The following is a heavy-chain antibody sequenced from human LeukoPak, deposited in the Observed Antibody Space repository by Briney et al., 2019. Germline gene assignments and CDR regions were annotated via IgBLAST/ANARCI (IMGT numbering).Heavy chain of an antibody. CDR3: ARDRIAAGEGLDY. V-gene: IGHV3-11*04. Sequence: GGPLRLSCAAAGFSFSDYYMSWIRPAPGKGLEWVSYISSGGTTIYYADSVKGRFTISRDNAKNSLYLQMNSLRAEDTAVYYCARDRIAAGEGLDYWGQGTLVTVSS. CDR2: ISSGGTTI. D-gene: IGHD6-13*01. J-gene: IGHJ4*02. CDR1: GFSFSDYY.